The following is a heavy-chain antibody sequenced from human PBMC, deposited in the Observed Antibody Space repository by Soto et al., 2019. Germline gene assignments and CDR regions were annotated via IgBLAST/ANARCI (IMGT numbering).Heavy chain of an antibody. Sequence: GGSLRLSCAASGFTFSSYAMSWVRQAPGKGLEWVSAISGSGGSTYYADSVKGRFTISRDNSKNTLYLQMNSLRAEDTTVYYCAKDLNWGSGGYFDYWGQGTLVTVSS. V-gene: IGHV3-23*01. D-gene: IGHD7-27*01. CDR3: AKDLNWGSGGYFDY. CDR1: GFTFSSYA. J-gene: IGHJ4*02. CDR2: ISGSGGST.